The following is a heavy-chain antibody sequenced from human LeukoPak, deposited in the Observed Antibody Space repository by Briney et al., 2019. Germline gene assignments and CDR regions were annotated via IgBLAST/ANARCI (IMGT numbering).Heavy chain of an antibody. D-gene: IGHD2-15*01. V-gene: IGHV4-39*07. CDR1: GGSISGSSYY. J-gene: IGHJ3*02. CDR2: GFYSGSA. CDR3: ARDIGGGGSAPDAFDI. Sequence: PSETLSLTCTVSGGSISGSSYYWAWIRQPPGKGLEWIGSGFYSGSAYYNPSLKSRVTISVDTSKNQFSLNLSSVTAADTAVYYCARDIGGGGSAPDAFDIWGQGTMVTVSS.